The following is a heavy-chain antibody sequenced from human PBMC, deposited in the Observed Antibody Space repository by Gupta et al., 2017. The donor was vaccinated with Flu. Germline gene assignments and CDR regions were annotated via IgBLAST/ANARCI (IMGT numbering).Heavy chain of an antibody. V-gene: IGHV2-5*02. CDR3: AHTAIVIPHYYYMDV. Sequence: QITLKESGSTLVKPTQTLTLTCTFSGFPFTTSGVNVGWIRQPPGKALQWLALISWDDDQRYSPSLKSRVTITKDTSRNQVVLTMTNMDPVDTGTYYCAHTAIVIPHYYYMDVWGRGTTVTVSS. CDR1: GFPFTTSGVN. D-gene: IGHD1-26*01. CDR2: ISWDDDQ. J-gene: IGHJ6*03.